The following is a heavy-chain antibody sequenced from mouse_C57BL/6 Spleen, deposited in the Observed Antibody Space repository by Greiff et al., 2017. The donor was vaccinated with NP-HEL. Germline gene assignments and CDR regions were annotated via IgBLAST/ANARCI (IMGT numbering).Heavy chain of an antibody. CDR1: GYTFTSYG. V-gene: IGHV1-81*01. CDR3: ARLFEYAMDY. J-gene: IGHJ4*01. CDR2: IYPRSGNT. Sequence: VKLMESGAELARPGASVKLSCKASGYTFTSYGISWVKQRTGQGLEWIGEIYPRSGNTYYNEKFKGKATLTADKSSSTAYMELRSLTSEDSAVYFCARLFEYAMDYWGQGTSVTVSS.